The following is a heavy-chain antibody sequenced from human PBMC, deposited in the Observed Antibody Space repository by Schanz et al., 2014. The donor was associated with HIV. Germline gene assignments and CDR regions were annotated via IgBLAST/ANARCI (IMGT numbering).Heavy chain of an antibody. CDR1: GFTFSNYW. CDR2: INSDGRSA. Sequence: EVQLVESGGGLVQPGGSLRLSCTASGFTFSNYWMHWVRQVPGKGLVWVSRINSDGRSANYADSVKGRFTISRDNAKNTLILQMNSLRAEDTAVYYCARGQDIVVVTADFDIWGQGTMVTVSS. D-gene: IGHD2-21*02. V-gene: IGHV3-74*01. J-gene: IGHJ3*02. CDR3: ARGQDIVVVTADFDI.